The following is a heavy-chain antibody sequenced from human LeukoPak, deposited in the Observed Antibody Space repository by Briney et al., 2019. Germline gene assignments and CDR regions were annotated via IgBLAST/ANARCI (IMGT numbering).Heavy chain of an antibody. CDR3: ARAGVGYYDSSGYYYDVRNPRNYFDY. D-gene: IGHD3-22*01. CDR1: GGSISSSSYY. CDR2: IYYSGST. V-gene: IGHV4-39*07. Sequence: SETLSLTCTVSGGSISSSSYYWGWIRQPPGTGLEWIGSIYYSGSTYYNPSLKSRVTISVDTSKNQFSLKLSSVTAADTAVYYCARAGVGYYDSSGYYYDVRNPRNYFDYWGQGTLVTVSS. J-gene: IGHJ4*02.